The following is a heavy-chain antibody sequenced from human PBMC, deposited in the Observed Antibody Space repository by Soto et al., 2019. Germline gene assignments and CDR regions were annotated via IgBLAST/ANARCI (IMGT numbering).Heavy chain of an antibody. D-gene: IGHD3-9*01. CDR2: ISGSGSST. J-gene: IGHJ4*02. Sequence: PGGSLRLSCAASGFTFSSYAMSWVRQAPGKGLDWVSAISGSGSSTYYADSVKGRFTISRDNAKNTLYLQMNSLRAEDTAVYYCARTYYDILTGYYNRDYFDYWGQGTLVTVSS. V-gene: IGHV3-23*01. CDR3: ARTYYDILTGYYNRDYFDY. CDR1: GFTFSSYA.